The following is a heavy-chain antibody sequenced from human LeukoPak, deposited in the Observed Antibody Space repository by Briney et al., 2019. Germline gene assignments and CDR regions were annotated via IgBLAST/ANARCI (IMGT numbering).Heavy chain of an antibody. CDR2: IYYSGST. Sequence: PSETLSLTCTVSGGSISSYYWSWIRQPPGKGLEWIGYIYYSGSTNYNPSLKSRVTISLDTSKNQFSLKLSSVTAADTAVYYCASTLLGSGSYYFDYWGQGTLVTVSS. CDR3: ASTLLGSGSYYFDY. V-gene: IGHV4-59*01. D-gene: IGHD3-10*01. CDR1: GGSISSYY. J-gene: IGHJ4*02.